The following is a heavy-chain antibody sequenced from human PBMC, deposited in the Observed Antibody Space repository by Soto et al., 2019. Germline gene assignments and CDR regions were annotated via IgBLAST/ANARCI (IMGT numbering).Heavy chain of an antibody. J-gene: IGHJ4*02. CDR1: GFTFSSYA. Sequence: QVQLVESGGGVVQPGRSLRLSCAASGFTFSSYAMHWVRQAPGKGLEWVAVISYDGSNKYYADSVKGRFTISRDNSKNTLDLQMNSLRAEDTAVYYCARDYDSSGLGGYWGQGTLVTVSS. CDR3: ARDYDSSGLGGY. V-gene: IGHV3-30-3*01. D-gene: IGHD3-22*01. CDR2: ISYDGSNK.